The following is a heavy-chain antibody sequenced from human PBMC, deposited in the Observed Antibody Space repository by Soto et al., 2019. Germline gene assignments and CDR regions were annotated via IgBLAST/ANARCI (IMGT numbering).Heavy chain of an antibody. J-gene: IGHJ6*02. D-gene: IGHD1-26*01. CDR3: AAPGGSGNLRYYYYGMDV. CDR2: IIPIFGTA. V-gene: IGHV1-69*13. Sequence: ASVKVSCKASGGTFSSYAISWVRQAPGQGLEWMGGIIPIFGTANYAQKFQGRVTITADESTSTAYMELSSLRSEDTAVYYCAAPGGSGNLRYYYYGMDVWGQGTTVTVSS. CDR1: GGTFSSYA.